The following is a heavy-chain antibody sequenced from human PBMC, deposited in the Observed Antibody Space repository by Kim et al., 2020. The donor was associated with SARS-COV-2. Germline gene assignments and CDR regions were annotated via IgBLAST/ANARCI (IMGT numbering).Heavy chain of an antibody. V-gene: IGHV4-31*02. CDR2: T. J-gene: IGHJ4*02. CDR3: ASSSWPQPLDY. D-gene: IGHD6-13*01. Sequence: TYYNPSLKSRVTISVDTSKNQFSLKLSSVTAADTAVYYCASSSWPQPLDYWGQGTLVTVSS.